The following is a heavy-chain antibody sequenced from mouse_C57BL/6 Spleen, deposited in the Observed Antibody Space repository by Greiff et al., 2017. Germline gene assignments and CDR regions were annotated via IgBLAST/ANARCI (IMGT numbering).Heavy chain of an antibody. J-gene: IGHJ2*01. CDR2: VWRSGSR. CDR3: YRGLAYCFDY. D-gene: IGHD3-3*01. V-gene: IGHV2-5*01. Sequence: QVQLQQSGPGLVPPSQSLSITCTVSGFPLTSYGVHWVRQSPGKGLEWVGVVWRSGSRDYNAVFMSRLSNTKDNSKCQVFFKMNGLQADDTAIYYCYRGLAYCFDYWGQGTTLTVSA. CDR1: GFPLTSYG.